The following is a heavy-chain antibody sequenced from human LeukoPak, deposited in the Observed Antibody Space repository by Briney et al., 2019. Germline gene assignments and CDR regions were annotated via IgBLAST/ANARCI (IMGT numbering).Heavy chain of an antibody. CDR3: AKDLMQRDYSNSPTFDY. J-gene: IGHJ4*02. CDR2: IRFDGSNVGSNV. Sequence: GGSLRLSCATPGFTFCTYGMHWVRQAPGKGLEWVAFIRFDGSNVGSNVYYADSVKGRFTISRDNSKNTLYLQMNSLRAEDTAVYYCAKDLMQRDYSNSPTFDYWGQGTLVTVSS. D-gene: IGHD4-11*01. V-gene: IGHV3-30*02. CDR1: GFTFCTYG.